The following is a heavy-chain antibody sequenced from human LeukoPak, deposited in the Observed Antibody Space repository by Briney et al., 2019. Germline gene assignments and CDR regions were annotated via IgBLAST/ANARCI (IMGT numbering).Heavy chain of an antibody. D-gene: IGHD6-6*01. CDR1: GGSVSSGNYY. J-gene: IGHJ4*02. Sequence: PSETLSLTRTVSGGSVSSGNYYWSWIRQPPGKGLEWIGYIYYSGTTNYNPSLKSRVIISVDTSKNQFSLKLSSVNAADTAVYYCARGTLPRHDFWGQGTLVTVSS. CDR3: ARGTLPRHDF. V-gene: IGHV4-61*01. CDR2: IYYSGTT.